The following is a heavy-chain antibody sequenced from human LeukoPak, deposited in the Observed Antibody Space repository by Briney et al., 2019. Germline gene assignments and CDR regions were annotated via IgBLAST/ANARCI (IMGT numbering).Heavy chain of an antibody. CDR3: ARQYSGTYYRSFDY. J-gene: IGHJ4*02. D-gene: IGHD3-10*01. CDR1: GYSFTNYW. V-gene: IGHV5-51*01. CDR2: IYPGDSDT. Sequence: GESLKISCKGSGYSFTNYWIGWVRQMPGKGLEWMGVIYPGDSDTRYSPSLQGQVTISADKSISTAYLQWSSLKASDTAMYYCARQYSGTYYRSFDYWGQGTLVTVSS.